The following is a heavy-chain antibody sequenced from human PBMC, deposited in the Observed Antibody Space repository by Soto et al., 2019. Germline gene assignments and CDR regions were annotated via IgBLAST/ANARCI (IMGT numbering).Heavy chain of an antibody. D-gene: IGHD3-22*01. CDR3: AKANPPVVITAFDY. J-gene: IGHJ4*02. Sequence: PGGSLRLSCAASGFTFTTAWINWVRQAPGKGLEWVSAISGSGGTTYYADSVKGRFTISRDNSKNTLYLQMNSLRAEDTAVYYCAKANPPVVITAFDYWGQGTLVTVSS. V-gene: IGHV3-23*01. CDR1: GFTFTTAW. CDR2: ISGSGGTT.